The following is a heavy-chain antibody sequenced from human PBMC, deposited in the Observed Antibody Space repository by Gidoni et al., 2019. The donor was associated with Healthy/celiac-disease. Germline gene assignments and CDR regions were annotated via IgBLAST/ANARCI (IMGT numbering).Heavy chain of an antibody. CDR2: INHSGST. CDR1: AGSFSGYY. Sequence: QVQLQQWGAGLLTPSETLSLTCAVYAGSFSGYYWSWIRQPPGKGMEWIGEINHSGSTNYTPSLKSRVTISVDTSKNQVSLKLSSVTAADTAVYYCARSRTRGAFDIWGQGTMVTVSS. D-gene: IGHD1-1*01. J-gene: IGHJ3*02. V-gene: IGHV4-34*01. CDR3: ARSRTRGAFDI.